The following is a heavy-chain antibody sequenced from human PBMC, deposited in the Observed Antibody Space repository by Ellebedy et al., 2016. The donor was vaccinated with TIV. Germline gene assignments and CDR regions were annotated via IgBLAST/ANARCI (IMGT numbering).Heavy chain of an antibody. J-gene: IGHJ3*01. CDR3: ARDGGIPYAFDV. D-gene: IGHD6-13*01. CDR1: GGSISTYS. CDR2: MYYSGSA. V-gene: IGHV4-59*01. Sequence: SETLSLXCTVSGGSISTYSWTWIRQPPGKGLEWIGYMYYSGSAHYNPSLKSRVTISVDMSKNQFSLRLSSVTAADTAVYYCARDGGIPYAFDVWGQGTMVTVSS.